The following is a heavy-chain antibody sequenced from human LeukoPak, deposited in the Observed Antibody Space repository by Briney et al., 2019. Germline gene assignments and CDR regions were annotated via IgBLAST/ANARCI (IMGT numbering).Heavy chain of an antibody. V-gene: IGHV3-7*01. D-gene: IGHD1-1*01. CDR2: IKEDRTAD. CDR1: GFSVRDFW. J-gene: IGHJ4*02. CDR3: VRGGWELDY. Sequence: GGSLGLSCAASGFSVRDFWMAWVRQAPGKGLEWVAHIKEDRTADYYVDSVKGRFNISKDDGKNSLHLQMNSLRVEDTAVYYCVRGGWELDYWGQGTLVTVSS.